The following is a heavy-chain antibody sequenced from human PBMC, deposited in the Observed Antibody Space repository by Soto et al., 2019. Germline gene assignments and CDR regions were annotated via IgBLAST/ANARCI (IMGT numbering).Heavy chain of an antibody. CDR1: GFTFSSYS. Sequence: PGGSLRLSCAASGFTFSSYSMNWVRQAPGKGLEWVSSISSSSSYIYYADSVKGRFTISRDNAKNSLYLQMNSLRAEDTAVYYCAKTLGYGSGSHYYYYYGMDVWGQGTTVTVSS. V-gene: IGHV3-21*01. D-gene: IGHD3-10*01. CDR3: AKTLGYGSGSHYYYYYGMDV. J-gene: IGHJ6*02. CDR2: ISSSSSYI.